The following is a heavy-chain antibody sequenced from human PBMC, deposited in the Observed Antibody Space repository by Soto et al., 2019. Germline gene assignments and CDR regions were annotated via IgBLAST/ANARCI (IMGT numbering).Heavy chain of an antibody. CDR1: GYTFTSYG. D-gene: IGHD3-10*01. J-gene: IGHJ6*02. V-gene: IGHV1-18*01. CDR3: ARGITMVRGVQYYYYGMDV. Sequence: QVQLVQSGAEVKKPGASVKVSCKASGYTFTSYGINWVRQAPGQGLEWMGWISTYNGNTNFAQNLQGSVSLTTDTSTSTAYMELRSLRFDDTAIYYCARGITMVRGVQYYYYGMDVWGQGTTVTVSS. CDR2: ISTYNGNT.